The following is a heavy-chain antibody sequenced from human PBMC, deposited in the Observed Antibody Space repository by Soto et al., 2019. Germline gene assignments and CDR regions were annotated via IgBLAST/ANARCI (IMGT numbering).Heavy chain of an antibody. CDR3: AKDSPLTGRYQDLDY. D-gene: IGHD1-26*01. CDR2: IDPGIDGT. CDR1: GFSFSSYA. V-gene: IGHV3-23*01. Sequence: RGSLRLSCAASGFSFSSYAMTWVRQAPGKGLEWVAAIDPGIDGTYYADSVRGRFTISRDNSKNTLYLQMNSLRAEDTAVYSCAKDSPLTGRYQDLDYWGPGTLVTVSS. J-gene: IGHJ4*02.